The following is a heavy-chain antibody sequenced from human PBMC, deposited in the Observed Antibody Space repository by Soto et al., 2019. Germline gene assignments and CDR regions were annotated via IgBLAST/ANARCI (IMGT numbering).Heavy chain of an antibody. D-gene: IGHD3-3*01. CDR3: ARGSHSYYDFWSGEYYYYMDV. J-gene: IGHJ6*03. V-gene: IGHV4-59*01. Sequence: PSETLSLTCTVSGGSISSYYWSWIRQPPWKGLEWIGYIYYSGSTNYNPSLKSRVTISVDTSKNQFALKLSSVTAADTAVYYCARGSHSYYDFWSGEYYYYMDVWGKGTTVTISS. CDR2: IYYSGST. CDR1: GGSISSYY.